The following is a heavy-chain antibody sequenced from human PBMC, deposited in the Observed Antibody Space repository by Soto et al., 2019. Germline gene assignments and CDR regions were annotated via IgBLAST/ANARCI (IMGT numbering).Heavy chain of an antibody. J-gene: IGHJ4*02. CDR1: GFTFSSYA. Sequence: QVQLVESGGGVVQHGRSLRLSCAASGFTFSSYAMHWVRQAPGKGLEWVAVISYDGSNKYYADSVKGRFTISRDNSKNTLYLQMNILRAEDTAVYYCARVDFDYCGQGTLVTVSS. CDR3: ARVDFDY. CDR2: ISYDGSNK. V-gene: IGHV3-30-3*01.